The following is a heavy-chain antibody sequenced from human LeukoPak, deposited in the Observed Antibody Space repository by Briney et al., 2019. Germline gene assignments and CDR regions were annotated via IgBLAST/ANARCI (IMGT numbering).Heavy chain of an antibody. Sequence: GGSLRLSCAASGFTFSDYYMSWIRQAPGKGLEWVSYITSSGTTIYYADSVRGRFTISRDNAKSSLYLQMNSLRVEDTAVYYCARGRGYYGFGYWGQGTPVTVSS. D-gene: IGHD3-10*01. J-gene: IGHJ4*02. CDR2: ITSSGTTI. CDR1: GFTFSDYY. CDR3: ARGRGYYGFGY. V-gene: IGHV3-11*01.